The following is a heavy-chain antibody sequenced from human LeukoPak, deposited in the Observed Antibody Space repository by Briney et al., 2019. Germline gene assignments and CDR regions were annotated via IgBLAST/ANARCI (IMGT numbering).Heavy chain of an antibody. CDR1: GGSISSYY. CDR3: ARSGSYSYFDY. Sequence: SETLSLTCTVSGGSISSYYWSWIRQPPGKGLEWIGYTYYSGSTNYNPSLKSRVTISVDTSKNQFSLKLSSVTAADTAVYYCARSGSYSYFDYWGQGTLVTVSS. V-gene: IGHV4-59*01. D-gene: IGHD1-26*01. J-gene: IGHJ4*02. CDR2: TYYSGST.